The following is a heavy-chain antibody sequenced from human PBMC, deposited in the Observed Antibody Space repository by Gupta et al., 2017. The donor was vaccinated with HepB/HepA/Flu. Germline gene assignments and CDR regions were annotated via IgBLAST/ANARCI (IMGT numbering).Heavy chain of an antibody. D-gene: IGHD5-18*01. CDR2: ISAYNGNT. CDR1: GSTFTSSG. Sequence: QVQLALSGAEVKKPGASGKVSCKASGSTFTSSGLSWVRQAPGQGLEWMGWISAYNGNTNYAQKLQGRVTMTTDTSTSTAYMELRSLRSDDTAVYYCAREADTAMVTVPDYWGQGTLVTVSS. V-gene: IGHV1-18*01. J-gene: IGHJ4*02. CDR3: AREADTAMVTVPDY.